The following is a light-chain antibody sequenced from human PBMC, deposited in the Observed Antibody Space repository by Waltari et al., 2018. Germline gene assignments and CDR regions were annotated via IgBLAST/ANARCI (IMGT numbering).Light chain of an antibody. CDR3: QQYNSYST. J-gene: IGKJ1*01. V-gene: IGKV1-5*03. Sequence: DIQMTQSPSTLSASVGDRVIITCRASQSINTWLAWYQQKPGKAPRVLIYRASSLETGVPLRFSGSGSGTEFTLTISGLQPDDFATYYCQQYNSYSTFGQGTRVEIK. CDR1: QSINTW. CDR2: RAS.